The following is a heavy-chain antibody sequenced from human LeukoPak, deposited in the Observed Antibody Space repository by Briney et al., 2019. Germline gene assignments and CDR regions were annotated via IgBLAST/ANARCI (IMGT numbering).Heavy chain of an antibody. CDR2: IYYSGST. Sequence: SSETLSLTCTVSGGSISSYYWSWIRQSPGKGLEWIGYIYYSGSTNYNPSLKSRVTISVDTSKNQFSLKLSSVTAADTAVYYCARAPSTVTTTFDYWGQGTLVTVSS. V-gene: IGHV4-59*01. D-gene: IGHD4-17*01. CDR1: GGSISSYY. J-gene: IGHJ4*02. CDR3: ARAPSTVTTTFDY.